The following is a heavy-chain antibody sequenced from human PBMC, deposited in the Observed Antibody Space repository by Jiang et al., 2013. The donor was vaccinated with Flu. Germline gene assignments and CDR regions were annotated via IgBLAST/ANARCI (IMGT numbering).Heavy chain of an antibody. CDR1: GGSISSSSYY. J-gene: IGHJ3*02. CDR2: IYYSGST. D-gene: IGHD4-23*01. Sequence: GPGLVKPSETLSLTCTVSGGSISSSSYYWGWIRQPPGKGLEWIGSIYYSGSTYYNPSLKSRVTISVDTSKNQFSLKLSSVTAADTAVYYCATTIRWDDAFDIWGPRGQWSPSLQ. V-gene: IGHV4-39*07. CDR3: ATTIRWDDAFDI.